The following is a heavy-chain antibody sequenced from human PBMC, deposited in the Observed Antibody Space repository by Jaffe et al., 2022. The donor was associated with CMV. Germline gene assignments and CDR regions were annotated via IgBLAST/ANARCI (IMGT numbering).Heavy chain of an antibody. CDR2: INHSGST. CDR3: ARVGRRNIAARPWAFDI. D-gene: IGHD6-6*01. CDR1: GGSFSGYY. J-gene: IGHJ3*02. V-gene: IGHV4-34*01. Sequence: QVQLQQWGAGLLKPSETLSLTCAVYGGSFSGYYWSWIRQPPGKGLEWIGEINHSGSTNYNPSLKSRVTISVDTSKNQFSLKLSSVTAADTAVYYCARVGRRNIAARPWAFDIWGQGTMVTVSS.